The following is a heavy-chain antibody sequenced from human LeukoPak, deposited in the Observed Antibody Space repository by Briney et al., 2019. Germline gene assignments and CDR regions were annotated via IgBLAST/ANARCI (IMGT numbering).Heavy chain of an antibody. CDR2: IVPIFGTA. Sequence: SVKVSCKASGGTFSSYAISWVRQAPGQGLEWMGGIVPIFGTANYAQKFQGRVTITADESTSTAYMELSSLRSEDTAVYYCARDPGEQTAMVSRDLSDYWGQGTLVTVSS. D-gene: IGHD5-18*01. CDR1: GGTFSSYA. J-gene: IGHJ4*02. V-gene: IGHV1-69*01. CDR3: ARDPGEQTAMVSRDLSDY.